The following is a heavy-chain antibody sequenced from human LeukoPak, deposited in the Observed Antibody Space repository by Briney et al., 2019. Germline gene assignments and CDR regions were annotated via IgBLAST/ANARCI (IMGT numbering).Heavy chain of an antibody. J-gene: IGHJ4*02. CDR3: ARRKTPMNPLTG. CDR2: INHRGIT. Sequence: SETLSLTCAVYGASFSDYCWNWIRQPPGKGLEGIGEINHRGITNYNPSLKSRVTITVDTSKHQFSLILTSVTAADTAVYYCARRKTPMNPLTGWGQGTLVTVSS. D-gene: IGHD3-9*01. CDR1: GASFSDYC. V-gene: IGHV4-34*01.